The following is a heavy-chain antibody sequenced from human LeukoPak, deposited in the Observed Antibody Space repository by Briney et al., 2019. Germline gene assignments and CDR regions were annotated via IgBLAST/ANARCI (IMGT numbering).Heavy chain of an antibody. D-gene: IGHD3-10*02. Sequence: PGGSLRLSCAASGFTFSSYWMSWVRQAPGKGLEWVANIKQDGSEKYFVDSVKGRFTISRDNAKNSLYLQMNSLRAEDTAVYYCAELGITMIGGVWGKGTTVTISS. CDR1: GFTFSSYW. CDR2: IKQDGSEK. J-gene: IGHJ6*04. V-gene: IGHV3-7*01. CDR3: AELGITMIGGV.